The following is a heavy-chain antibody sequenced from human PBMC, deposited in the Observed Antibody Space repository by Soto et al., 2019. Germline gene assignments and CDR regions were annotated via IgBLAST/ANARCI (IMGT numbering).Heavy chain of an antibody. CDR1: GYTFPNNY. V-gene: IGHV1-46*01. Sequence: QVQLVQSGAEVKKPGASLKLSCKASGYTFPNNYIHWVRQPPGQGLEWMAIINPNGGSTNYAQKFQGRVTLTRDTSTSTVYMDLSSLKSEDTAVYYCARGLAAGDYWGQGTLVTVSS. J-gene: IGHJ4*02. CDR3: ARGLAAGDY. D-gene: IGHD6-13*01. CDR2: INPNGGST.